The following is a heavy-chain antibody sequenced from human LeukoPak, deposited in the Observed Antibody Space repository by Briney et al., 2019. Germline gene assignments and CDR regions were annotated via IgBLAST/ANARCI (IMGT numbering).Heavy chain of an antibody. D-gene: IGHD3-3*01. Sequence: SETLPLTCAVSGGSFSGYYWSWVRQPPGKGLEWGGEVNHSGSTNYNPSLKSRVTISVDTSKNQFSLKLSSVTAADTAVYYCARGRGARITIFGVVRGPAFDYWGQGTLVTVSS. J-gene: IGHJ4*02. CDR1: GGSFSGYY. V-gene: IGHV4-34*01. CDR2: VNHSGST. CDR3: ARGRGARITIFGVVRGPAFDY.